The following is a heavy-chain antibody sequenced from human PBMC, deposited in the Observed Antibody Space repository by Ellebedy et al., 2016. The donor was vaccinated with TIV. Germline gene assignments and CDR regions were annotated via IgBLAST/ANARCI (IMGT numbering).Heavy chain of an antibody. V-gene: IGHV3-48*04. J-gene: IGHJ3*01. Sequence: GESLKISCAASGFPFSTYSMNWVRQAPGKGLEWISYIRTSDNIIWYADSVKGRFTISTDNAKNSLYPQMNSLSAEDTAVYYCARDWVYAFDFWGQGTMVTVSS. CDR1: GFPFSTYS. CDR3: ARDWVYAFDF. CDR2: IRTSDNII. D-gene: IGHD6-13*01.